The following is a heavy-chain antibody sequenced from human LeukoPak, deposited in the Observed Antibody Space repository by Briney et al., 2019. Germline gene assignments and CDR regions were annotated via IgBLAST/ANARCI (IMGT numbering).Heavy chain of an antibody. CDR3: TTDNYYDSSGPYGDY. D-gene: IGHD3-22*01. CDR1: GFTFSNAW. V-gene: IGHV3-15*01. CDR2: IKSKTDGGTT. Sequence: GGSLRLSCAASGFTFSNAWMSWVRQAPGKGLEWVGRIKSKTDGGTTDYAAPVKGRFTISRDDSKNTLYLQMNSLKTEDTAVYYCTTDNYYDSSGPYGDYWGQGTLVTVSS. J-gene: IGHJ4*02.